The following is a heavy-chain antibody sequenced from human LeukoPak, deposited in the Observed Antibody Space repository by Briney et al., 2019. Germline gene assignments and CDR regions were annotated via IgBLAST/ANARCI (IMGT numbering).Heavy chain of an antibody. J-gene: IGHJ3*02. V-gene: IGHV3-33*01. CDR3: ARGERGRALGAFDI. CDR2: IWYDGSNK. Sequence: GGSLRLSCAASGFTFSSYGMHWVRQAPGKGLEWVAVIWYDGSNKYYADSVKGRFTISRDNSKNTLYLQMNSLRAEDTAVYYWARGERGRALGAFDIWGQGTMVTVSS. CDR1: GFTFSSYG. D-gene: IGHD1-26*01.